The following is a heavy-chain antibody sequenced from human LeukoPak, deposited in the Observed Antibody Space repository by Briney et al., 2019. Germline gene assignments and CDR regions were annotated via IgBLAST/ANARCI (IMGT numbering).Heavy chain of an antibody. J-gene: IGHJ4*02. D-gene: IGHD3-22*01. V-gene: IGHV3-23*01. CDR1: GFTFSSYA. Sequence: GGSLRLSCAASGFTFSSYAMSWVRQAPRKGLEWVSAISGSGGSTYYADSVKGPFTISRDNSKNKLYLQMNSLRAEDTEVYYCAKTLRNYYDSSGYSGFDYWGQGTLVTVSS. CDR2: ISGSGGST. CDR3: AKTLRNYYDSSGYSGFDY.